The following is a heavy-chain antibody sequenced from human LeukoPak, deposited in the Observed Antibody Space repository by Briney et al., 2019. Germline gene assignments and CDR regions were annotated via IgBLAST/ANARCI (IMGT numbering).Heavy chain of an antibody. CDR2: IYPGDSDT. D-gene: IGHD6-19*01. CDR1: GYSFSNYW. Sequence: GESLKISCKGSGYSFSNYWIGWVRQMPGKGLEWMGIIYPGDSDTRYSPSFQGQVTISVDKFISTAYLQWSSLKASDTAMYYCARRGSRGWHFYYFDYWGQGTLVTVSS. V-gene: IGHV5-51*01. J-gene: IGHJ4*02. CDR3: ARRGSRGWHFYYFDY.